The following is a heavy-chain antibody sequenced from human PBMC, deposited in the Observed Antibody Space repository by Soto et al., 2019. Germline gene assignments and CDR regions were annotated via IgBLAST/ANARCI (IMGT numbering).Heavy chain of an antibody. Sequence: QVQLQEPGPRLVEPSHTLSLTCTVSGASISNGYYSWSWIRQSPGTGREWIGHIPSGGTTYSNPPLKSRLTISVDMSKNQFSLKLSSLAAADTAVYYCARGPSGDKVDYWGQGTLVTVSS. J-gene: IGHJ4*02. D-gene: IGHD1-26*01. CDR3: ARGPSGDKVDY. CDR2: IPSGGTT. V-gene: IGHV4-30-4*01. CDR1: GASISNGYYS.